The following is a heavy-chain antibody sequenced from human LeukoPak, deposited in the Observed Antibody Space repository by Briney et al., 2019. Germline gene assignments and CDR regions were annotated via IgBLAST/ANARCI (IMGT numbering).Heavy chain of an antibody. J-gene: IGHJ1*01. D-gene: IGHD6-19*01. CDR2: IYYSGST. Sequence: SETLSLTCTVSGGSISSYYWSWIRQPPGRGLEWIGYIYYSGSTNYNPSLKSRVTISVDTSKNQFSLKLSSVTAADTAVYYCARGGWYPESFQHWGQGALVTVSS. CDR3: ARGGWYPESFQH. V-gene: IGHV4-59*01. CDR1: GGSISSYY.